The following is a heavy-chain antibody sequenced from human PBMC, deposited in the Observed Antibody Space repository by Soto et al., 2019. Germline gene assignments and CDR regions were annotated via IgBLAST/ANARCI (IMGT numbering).Heavy chain of an antibody. V-gene: IGHV3-7*01. CDR3: SRDLFDDSKRLFHH. D-gene: IGHD3-22*01. CDR2: GNQDGTET. CDR1: GFTFSSFW. Sequence: GGSLRLSCAASGFTFSSFWMSWVRQAPGKGPEWVANGNQDGTETYHGDPVLGRFTISRDNARNSLYLQMNSMRVDDTAVYYCSRDLFDDSKRLFHHWGQGILVTVSS. J-gene: IGHJ4*02.